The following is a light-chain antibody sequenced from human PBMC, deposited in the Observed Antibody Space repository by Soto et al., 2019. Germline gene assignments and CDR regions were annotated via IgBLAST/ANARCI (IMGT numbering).Light chain of an antibody. J-gene: IGKJ1*01. CDR1: QSISSW. Sequence: DIQMTQSPSTLSASVGDRVTITCRASQSISSWLAWYQQKPGKAPKLLIYKASSLESGVPSRFSGSGSWTEFTLTISSLQPDDFATYYCQQYNSYSGTFGQGTKVEI. V-gene: IGKV1-5*03. CDR2: KAS. CDR3: QQYNSYSGT.